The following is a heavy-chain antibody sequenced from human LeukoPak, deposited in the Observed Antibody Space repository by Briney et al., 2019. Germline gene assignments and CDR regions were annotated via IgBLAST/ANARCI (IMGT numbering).Heavy chain of an antibody. V-gene: IGHV3-30*02. CDR2: IRYDENNK. CDR1: GFTFNIYG. CDR3: AKDLHSKVVLHYYYRDV. J-gene: IGHJ6*03. D-gene: IGHD2-15*01. Sequence: PGGPLRLSCAASGFTFNIYGMHWVRQAPGKGLEWLAFIRYDENNKNYAESVKGRFTISRDNSKNALYLQMSSLRVEDTAVYYCAKDLHSKVVLHYYYRDVVGKGTTVTVS.